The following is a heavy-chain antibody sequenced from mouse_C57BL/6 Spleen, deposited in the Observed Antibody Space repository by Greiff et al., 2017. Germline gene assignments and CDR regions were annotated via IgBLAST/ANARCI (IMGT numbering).Heavy chain of an antibody. CDR3: TRKRYFDC. V-gene: IGHV1-18*01. CDR2: INPNNGGT. CDR1: GFTFTDYN. Sequence: EVQLQESGPELVKPGASVKIPCTASGFTFTDYNMDWVKQSHGKSLEWIGEINPNNGGTIYSKKFKGTATLSVDKSSSTAYMELRSLTSEDTAVYYCTRKRYFDCWGKCTTLTVST. J-gene: IGHJ2*01.